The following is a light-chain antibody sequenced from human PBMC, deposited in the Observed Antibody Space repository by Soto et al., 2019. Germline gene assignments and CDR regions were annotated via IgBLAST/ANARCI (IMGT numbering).Light chain of an antibody. J-gene: IGKJ1*01. Sequence: IQMTQSPSSLSASVGDRVTITCQATQDIRKYLNWYQQKPGKAPKLLIYDASSLETGVPSRFSGSGSGTDFTFTISSLQPEDVATYYCQKYKGAPRTFGQGTKVEMK. CDR3: QKYKGAPRT. CDR2: DAS. V-gene: IGKV1-33*01. CDR1: QDIRKY.